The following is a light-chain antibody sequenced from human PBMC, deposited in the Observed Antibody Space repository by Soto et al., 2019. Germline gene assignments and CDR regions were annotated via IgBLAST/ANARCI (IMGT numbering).Light chain of an antibody. CDR3: QQYYSHPQT. Sequence: AIRMTQSPSSFSASTGDRVTITCRASQAISTYLAWYQQKPGKAPKLLIYAASTLQSGVPSSFSGSGSGTDFTLTISYLQSEDFATYYCQQYYSHPQTFGQGTKVEIK. CDR2: AAS. V-gene: IGKV1-8*01. CDR1: QAISTY. J-gene: IGKJ1*01.